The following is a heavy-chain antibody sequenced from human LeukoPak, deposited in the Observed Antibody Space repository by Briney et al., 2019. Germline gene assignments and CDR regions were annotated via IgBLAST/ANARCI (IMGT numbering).Heavy chain of an antibody. D-gene: IGHD1-26*01. CDR3: AKVNSGSYLFYFDY. CDR1: GYSFSNYW. Sequence: PGESLKISCKGSGYSFSNYWIAWVRQAPGKGLEWVSAISGSGGSTFYADSVKGRFTTSRDNSKNTLYLQMDNLRAEDTALYYCAKVNSGSYLFYFDYWGQGTLATVSS. V-gene: IGHV3-23*01. J-gene: IGHJ4*02. CDR2: ISGSGGST.